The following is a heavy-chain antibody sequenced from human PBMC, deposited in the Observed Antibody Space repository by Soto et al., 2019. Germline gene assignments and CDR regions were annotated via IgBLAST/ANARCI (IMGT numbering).Heavy chain of an antibody. D-gene: IGHD4-17*01. J-gene: IGHJ4*02. CDR2: IKQDGSEK. CDR1: GFTFSSYW. Sequence: GGSLSLSCAASGFTFSSYWMSWVRQAPGKGLEWVANIKQDGSEKYYVDSVKGRFTISRDNAKNSLYLQMNSLRAEDTAVYYCARLDYGDYVLPFDYWGQGTLVTVSS. CDR3: ARLDYGDYVLPFDY. V-gene: IGHV3-7*01.